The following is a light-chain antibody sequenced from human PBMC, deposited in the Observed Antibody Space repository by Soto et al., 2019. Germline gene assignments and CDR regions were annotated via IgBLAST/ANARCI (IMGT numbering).Light chain of an antibody. V-gene: IGKV4-1*01. CDR2: WAS. CDR1: QSVLYNSNNKNY. Sequence: DIVMTQSPDSLAVSLGERATINCKSSQSVLYNSNNKNYLAWYQQKPGQPPKLLIYWASTRESGVPDRCSGSGSGTDFTLTISSLQAEDVAVYYCQQYYSVPVTFGQGTKLEIK. CDR3: QQYYSVPVT. J-gene: IGKJ2*01.